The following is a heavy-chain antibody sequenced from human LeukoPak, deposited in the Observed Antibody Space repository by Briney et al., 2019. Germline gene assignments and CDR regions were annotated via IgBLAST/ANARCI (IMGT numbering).Heavy chain of an antibody. Sequence: PSETLSLTCTVSGGSISSYYWSWIRQPPGKGLEWIGYIYYSGSTNYDPSLKSRVTISVDTSKNQFSLKLSSVTAADTAVYYCARGGRSSGWYGGFDYWGQGTLVTVSS. CDR2: IYYSGST. CDR1: GGSISSYY. J-gene: IGHJ4*02. CDR3: ARGGRSSGWYGGFDY. D-gene: IGHD6-19*01. V-gene: IGHV4-59*12.